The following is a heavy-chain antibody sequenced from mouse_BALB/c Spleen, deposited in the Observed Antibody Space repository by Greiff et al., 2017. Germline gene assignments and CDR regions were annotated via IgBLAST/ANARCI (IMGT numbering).Heavy chain of an antibody. D-gene: IGHD1-1*01. CDR1: GFTFSSYA. CDR3: AREGPLRSGFAY. V-gene: IGHV5-9-4*01. J-gene: IGHJ3*01. CDR2: ISSGGSYT. Sequence: EVQLVESGGGLVKPGGFLKLSCAASGFTFSSYAMSWVRQSPEKRLEWVAEISSGGSYTYYPDTVTGRFTISRDNAKNTLYLEMSSLRSEDTAMYYCAREGPLRSGFAYWGQGTLVTVSA.